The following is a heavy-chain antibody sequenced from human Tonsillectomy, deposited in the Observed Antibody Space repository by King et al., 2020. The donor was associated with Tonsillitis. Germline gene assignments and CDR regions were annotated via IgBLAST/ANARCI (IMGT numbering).Heavy chain of an antibody. CDR1: GDSVSSSNAA. D-gene: IGHD5-24*01. J-gene: IGHJ3*02. Sequence: VQLQQSGPGLVKPSQTLSLTCAISGDSVSSSNAAWIWIRQSPSRGLEWLGRTYYNSKWYNDFAVSVKGRITINPDTSKNQFSLQLNSVTPEDTAVYYCARGRWAVRAHVIWGQGTMVTVSS. V-gene: IGHV6-1*01. CDR3: ARGRWAVRAHVI. CDR2: TYYNSKWYN.